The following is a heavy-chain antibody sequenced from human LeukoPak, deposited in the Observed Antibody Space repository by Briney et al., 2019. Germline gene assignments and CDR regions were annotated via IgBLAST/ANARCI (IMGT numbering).Heavy chain of an antibody. Sequence: ASVKVSCKASGYTFTGYYMHWVRQAPGQGLEWMGWISAYNGNTNYAQKLQGRVTMTTDTSTSTAYMELRSLRSDDTAVYYCARDPDDSAFDIWGQGTMVTVSS. D-gene: IGHD3-3*01. V-gene: IGHV1-18*04. CDR3: ARDPDDSAFDI. CDR1: GYTFTGYY. CDR2: ISAYNGNT. J-gene: IGHJ3*02.